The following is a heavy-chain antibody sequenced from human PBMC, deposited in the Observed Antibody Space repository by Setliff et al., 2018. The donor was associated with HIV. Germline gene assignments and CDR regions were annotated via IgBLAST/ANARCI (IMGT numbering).Heavy chain of an antibody. V-gene: IGHV3-30*02. CDR2: IYYDANNQ. J-gene: IGHJ4*02. Sequence: PGGSLRLSCAASGFTFSDYGMHWVRQAPGKGLEWVAFIYYDANNQYYADSVKGRFTISRDNSKNTLYLEMSSLRAEDTAVYYCTKNLYRSPWSPLDYWGQGTLVTVSS. CDR3: TKNLYRSPWSPLDY. D-gene: IGHD6-19*01. CDR1: GFTFSDYG.